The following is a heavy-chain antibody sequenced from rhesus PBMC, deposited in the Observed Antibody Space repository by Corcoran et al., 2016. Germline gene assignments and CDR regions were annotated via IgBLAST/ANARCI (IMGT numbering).Heavy chain of an antibody. CDR2: IYWDDDK. J-gene: IGHJ4*01. D-gene: IGHD3-3*01. Sequence: QVTLKESGPALVKPTQTLTLTCTFSGFSLSTSGMGVGWIRQPPGKALEWLASIYWDDDKYYSTSLKVRLSISKDTSKNQLVLTMTNMDPLDTATYYCARVRAPYNFWSGYSPFDYWGQGVLVTVSS. CDR3: ARVRAPYNFWSGYSPFDY. CDR1: GFSLSTSGMG. V-gene: IGHV2S1*01.